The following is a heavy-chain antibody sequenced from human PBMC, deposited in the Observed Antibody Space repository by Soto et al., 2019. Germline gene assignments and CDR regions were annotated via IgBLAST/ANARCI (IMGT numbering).Heavy chain of an antibody. CDR1: GFTVNNAW. V-gene: IGHV3-15*01. J-gene: IGHJ3*02. D-gene: IGHD6-19*01. CDR3: AKEMRHSSGWYGAFDI. CDR2: IKSKTDGGTA. Sequence: GGSLRLSCDASGFTVNNAWMNWVRRAPGKGLEWVGRIKSKTDGGTADYLAPVKGRFTISRDDSKNTLFLQMNSLTTEDTAMYYCAKEMRHSSGWYGAFDIWGQGTMVTVS.